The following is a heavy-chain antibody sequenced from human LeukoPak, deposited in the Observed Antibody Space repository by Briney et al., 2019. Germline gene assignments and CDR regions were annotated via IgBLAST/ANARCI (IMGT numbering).Heavy chain of an antibody. CDR2: IYYSGST. D-gene: IGHD2-8*01. CDR3: ARMMYQYYYYYGMDV. V-gene: IGHV4-61*08. J-gene: IGHJ6*02. Sequence: SQTLSLTCTVSGGSISSGGYYWSWIRQPPGKGLEWIGYIYYSGSTNYNPSLKSRVTISVDTSKNQFSLKLSSVTAADTAVYYCARMMYQYYYYYGMDVWGQGTTVTVSS. CDR1: GGSISSGGYY.